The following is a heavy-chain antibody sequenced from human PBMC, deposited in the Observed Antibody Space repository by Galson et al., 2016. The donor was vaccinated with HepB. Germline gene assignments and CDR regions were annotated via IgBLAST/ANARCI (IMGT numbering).Heavy chain of an antibody. CDR3: ARDWGSSGWYNWFDS. CDR2: ISYGGDI. D-gene: IGHD6-19*01. CDR1: GFSFDDYG. J-gene: IGHJ5*01. Sequence: SLRLSCAASGFSFDDYGFHWVRQAPGKGLEWLAMISYGGDIYYTDSVKGRFTISRDNSENTLYLQMNSLRPEDTGVYYCARDWGSSGWYNWFDSWGQGTLVTVSS. V-gene: IGHV3-30*04.